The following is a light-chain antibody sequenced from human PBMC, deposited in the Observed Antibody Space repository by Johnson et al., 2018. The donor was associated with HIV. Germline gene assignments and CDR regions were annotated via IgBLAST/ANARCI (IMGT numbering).Light chain of an antibody. CDR1: NSNIGNNY. Sequence: QSVLTQPPSVSAAPGQKVTISCSGSNSNIGNNYVSWYQQLPGTAPKLLIYENNQRTSGIPDRFSGSKSGTSATLGITGLQTGGEADYYCGTWDSSLSALYVFGTGTKVTVL. V-gene: IGLV1-51*02. J-gene: IGLJ1*01. CDR3: GTWDSSLSALYV. CDR2: ENN.